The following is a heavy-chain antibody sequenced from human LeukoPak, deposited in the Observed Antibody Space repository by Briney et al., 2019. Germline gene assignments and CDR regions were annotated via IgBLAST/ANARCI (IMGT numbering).Heavy chain of an antibody. Sequence: SETLSLTCTVSGGSISSGTYYWSWIRQPAGKGLEWIGRIYTSGSTNYNPSLKSRVTISVDTSKNQFSLKLSSVTAADTAVYYCAGIPYSSGRGTVDYWGQGTLVTVSS. D-gene: IGHD6-19*01. CDR3: AGIPYSSGRGTVDY. CDR1: GGSISSGTYY. J-gene: IGHJ4*02. CDR2: IYTSGST. V-gene: IGHV4-61*02.